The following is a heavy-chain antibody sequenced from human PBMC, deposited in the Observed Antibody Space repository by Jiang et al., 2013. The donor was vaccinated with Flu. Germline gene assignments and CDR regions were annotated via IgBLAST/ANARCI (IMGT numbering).Heavy chain of an antibody. J-gene: IGHJ2*01. Sequence: VQLVESGGGLVKPGGSLRLSCAASGFIFSGYSMNWVRQAPGKGLEWVSSISGSSNDIFYADSMKGRFTISRDNAKNSLYLQMNSLRAEDTAVYYCARASHYYDSGYWYFDLWG. CDR3: ARASHYYDSGYWYFDL. CDR1: GFIFSGYS. V-gene: IGHV3-21*01. CDR2: ISGSSNDI. D-gene: IGHD3-22*01.